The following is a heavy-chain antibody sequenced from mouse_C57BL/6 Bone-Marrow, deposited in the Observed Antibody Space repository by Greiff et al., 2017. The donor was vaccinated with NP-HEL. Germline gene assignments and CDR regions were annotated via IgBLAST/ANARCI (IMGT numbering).Heavy chain of an antibody. Sequence: QVQLQQSGAELARPGASVKLSCKASGYTFTSYGISWVKQRTGQGLEWIGEIYPRSGTTYYNEKFKGKATLTADKSSSTAYMELRSLTSEDSAVYFCATPFYCVMFAYWGQGTLVTVSA. CDR1: GYTFTSYG. D-gene: IGHD2-1*01. J-gene: IGHJ3*01. V-gene: IGHV1-81*01. CDR3: ATPFYCVMFAY. CDR2: IYPRSGTT.